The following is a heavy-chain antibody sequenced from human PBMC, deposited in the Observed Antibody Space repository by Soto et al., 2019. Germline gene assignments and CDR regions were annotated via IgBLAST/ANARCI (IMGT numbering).Heavy chain of an antibody. CDR3: ARGELLWFGELLR. J-gene: IGHJ4*02. V-gene: IGHV1-8*01. CDR1: GYTFTSYE. Sequence: QVQLVQSGAEVKKPGASVKVSCKASGYTFTSYEINWVRQATGQGLEWMGWMNPNSGDTGYAQKFQGRVTMTRNTSISTAYMELSSLRSEDTTVYYCARGELLWFGELLRWGQGTLVTVSS. D-gene: IGHD3-10*01. CDR2: MNPNSGDT.